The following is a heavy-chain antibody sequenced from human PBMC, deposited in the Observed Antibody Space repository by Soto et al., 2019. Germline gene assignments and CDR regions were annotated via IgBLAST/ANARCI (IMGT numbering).Heavy chain of an antibody. D-gene: IGHD2-21*02. J-gene: IGHJ3*02. Sequence: QVQLQESGPGLVKASQTLSLTCTVSGGSISSGGYYWSWIRQHPGKGLEWIGYIYYSGSTYYNPSLKSRVTISVDTSKNQFSLKLSSVTAADTAVYYCARDGSGGNSLSAFDIWGQGTMVTVSS. CDR1: GGSISSGGYY. CDR3: ARDGSGGNSLSAFDI. CDR2: IYYSGST. V-gene: IGHV4-31*03.